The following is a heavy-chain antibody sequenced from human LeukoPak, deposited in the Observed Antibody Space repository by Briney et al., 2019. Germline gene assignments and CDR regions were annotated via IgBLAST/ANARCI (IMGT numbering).Heavy chain of an antibody. Sequence: GGSLRLSCAASGFTFSSYNMNWVRQAPGKGLEWVSSISGNSSYIYYADSVKGRFTISRDSAKNSLYLQMNSLRAEDTAVYYCARGGIHCSGGSCYNYYYYGMDVWGQGTTVTVSS. CDR3: ARGGIHCSGGSCYNYYYYGMDV. J-gene: IGHJ6*02. CDR1: GFTFSSYN. CDR2: ISGNSSYI. D-gene: IGHD2-15*01. V-gene: IGHV3-21*01.